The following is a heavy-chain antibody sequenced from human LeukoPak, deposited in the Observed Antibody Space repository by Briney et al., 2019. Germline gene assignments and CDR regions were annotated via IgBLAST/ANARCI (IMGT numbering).Heavy chain of an antibody. J-gene: IGHJ3*02. CDR2: IDYRGSS. CDR3: ARDQSYDILTGYYDASDI. D-gene: IGHD3-9*01. CDR1: GGSISIYY. Sequence: PSETLSLTCSVSGGSISIYYWSWIRQPPGKGLEGSGYIDYRGSSNYSPSREGRVTISVGTSKNQFALKLSSVTAADTAVSYCARDQSYDILTGYYDASDISGQGTMVTVYS. V-gene: IGHV4-59*13.